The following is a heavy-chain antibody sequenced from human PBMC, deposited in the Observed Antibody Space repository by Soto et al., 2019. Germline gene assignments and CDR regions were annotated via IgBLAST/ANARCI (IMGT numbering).Heavy chain of an antibody. CDR1: GGSISSYY. Sequence: PSETLSLTCTVSGGSISSYYWSWIRQPPGKGLEWIGYIYYSGSTNYNPSLKSRVTISVDASKNQFSLKLSSVTAADTAVYYCASIPYDFWSGYSPRHYYGMDVWGQGTTVTVSS. CDR3: ASIPYDFWSGYSPRHYYGMDV. V-gene: IGHV4-59*01. J-gene: IGHJ6*02. CDR2: IYYSGST. D-gene: IGHD3-3*01.